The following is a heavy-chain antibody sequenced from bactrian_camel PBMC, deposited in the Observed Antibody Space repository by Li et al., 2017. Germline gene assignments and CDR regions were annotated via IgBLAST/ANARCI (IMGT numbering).Heavy chain of an antibody. Sequence: VQLVESGGGSVQAGGSLRLSCAVSGLTSSTYCAGWFRQAPGKGLEWVSTFATDGMRTYYGDSAKGRFTISRDNAKNTVYLQMNSLKSEDTALYYCATIRWMVVTGSHAGFGYWGQGTQVTVS. J-gene: IGHJ6*01. CDR2: FATDGMRT. CDR1: GLTSSTYC. D-gene: IGHD6*01. CDR3: ATIRWMVVTGSHAGFGY. V-gene: IGHV3-2*01.